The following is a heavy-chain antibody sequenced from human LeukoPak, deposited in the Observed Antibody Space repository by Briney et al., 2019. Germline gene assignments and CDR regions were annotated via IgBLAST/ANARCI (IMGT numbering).Heavy chain of an antibody. V-gene: IGHV5-51*01. CDR2: IYPGDSDT. J-gene: IGHJ3*02. CDR1: GYSFTSYW. Sequence: GESLKISCKGSGYSFTSYWIGWVRQMPGKGLEWMGIIYPGDSDTRYSPTFQGQVTISANKSISTAYLQWSSLKASDTAMYYCARLPGVPPDAFDIWGQGTMVTVSS. D-gene: IGHD1-14*01. CDR3: ARLPGVPPDAFDI.